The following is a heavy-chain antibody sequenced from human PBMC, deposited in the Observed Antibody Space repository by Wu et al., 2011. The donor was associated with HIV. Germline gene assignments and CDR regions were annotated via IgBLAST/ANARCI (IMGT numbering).Heavy chain of an antibody. CDR1: GYSFTSYW. Sequence: VQLVQSGAEVKKPGESLKISCKGSGYSFTSYWIGWVRQMPGKGLEWMGIIYPGDSDTRYSPSFQGQVTISADKSISTAYLQWSSLKASDTAMYYCARTYYDFWSPQYYYYYMDVWAKGPRSPSP. CDR3: ARTYYDFWSPQYYYYYMDV. D-gene: IGHD3-3*01. CDR2: IYPGDSDT. V-gene: IGHV5-51*03. J-gene: IGHJ6*03.